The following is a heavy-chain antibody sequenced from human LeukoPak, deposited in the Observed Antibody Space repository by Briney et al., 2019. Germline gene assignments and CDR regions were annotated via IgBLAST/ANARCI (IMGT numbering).Heavy chain of an antibody. CDR2: INTNTGNP. Sequence: ASVKVSCKASGYTFTSYAMNWVRQAPGQGLEWMGWINTNTGNPTYAQGFTGRFVFSLDTSVSTAYLQISSLKAEDTAVYYCARGRRGGWTGHSSGWYYVGVDYFDYWGQGTLVTVSS. V-gene: IGHV7-4-1*02. J-gene: IGHJ4*02. D-gene: IGHD6-19*01. CDR1: GYTFTSYA. CDR3: ARGRRGGWTGHSSGWYYVGVDYFDY.